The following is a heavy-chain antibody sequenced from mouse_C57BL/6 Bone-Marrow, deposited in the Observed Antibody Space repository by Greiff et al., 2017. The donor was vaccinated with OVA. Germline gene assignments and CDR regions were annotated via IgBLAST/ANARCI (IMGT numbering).Heavy chain of an antibody. CDR3: ARVLNAMDY. CDR2: INYDGSST. V-gene: IGHV5-16*01. Sequence: EVMLVESEGGLVQPGSSMKLSCTASGFTFSDYYMAWVRQVPEKGLEWVANINYDGSSTYYLDSLKSRFIISRDNAKNILYLQMSSLKSEDTATYYCARVLNAMDYWGQGTSVTVSS. CDR1: GFTFSDYY. J-gene: IGHJ4*01.